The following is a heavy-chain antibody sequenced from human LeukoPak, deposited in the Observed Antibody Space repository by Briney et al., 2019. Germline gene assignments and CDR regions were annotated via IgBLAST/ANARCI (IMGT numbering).Heavy chain of an antibody. V-gene: IGHV1-2*02. J-gene: IGHJ4*02. Sequence: ASVKVSCKASGYTFTCYYMHWVRQAPGQGLEWMGWINPNSGGTNYAQKFQGRVTITSDTSISTAYMELSRLRSDDTAGYYFAKVRYYDRASVDDWGQGTLVTVSS. CDR3: AKVRYYDRASVDD. CDR1: GYTFTCYY. CDR2: INPNSGGT. D-gene: IGHD3-22*01.